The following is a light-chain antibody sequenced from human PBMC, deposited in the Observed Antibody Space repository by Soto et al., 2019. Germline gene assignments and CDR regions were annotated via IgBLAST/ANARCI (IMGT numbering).Light chain of an antibody. CDR1: SSDVGSYNS. Sequence: QSALTQPPSVSGSPGQSVTISCTGTSSDVGSYNSVSWYQQPPGTVPKLMIYEVTNRPSGVPDRFSGSKSGNTASLTISGLQPEDEAYYYCSSYTTSNTYVFGPGTKLTVL. CDR3: SSYTTSNTYV. J-gene: IGLJ1*01. CDR2: EVT. V-gene: IGLV2-18*02.